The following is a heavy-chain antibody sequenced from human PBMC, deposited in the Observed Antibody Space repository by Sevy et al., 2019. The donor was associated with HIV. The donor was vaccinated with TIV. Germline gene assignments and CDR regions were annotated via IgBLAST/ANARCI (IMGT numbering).Heavy chain of an antibody. CDR3: ARAQRGTLYYGMDV. Sequence: SETLSLTCAVYGGSFSGYYWSWIRQPPWKGLEWIGEINHSGSTNYNPSLKRRVTISVDTSKNQFSLKLSSVTAADKAVYYCARAQRGTLYYGMDVWGQGTTVTVSS. CDR1: GGSFSGYY. J-gene: IGHJ6*02. V-gene: IGHV4-34*01. D-gene: IGHD1-1*01. CDR2: INHSGST.